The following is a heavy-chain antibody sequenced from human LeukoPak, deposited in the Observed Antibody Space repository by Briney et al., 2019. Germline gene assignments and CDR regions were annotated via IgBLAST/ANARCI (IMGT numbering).Heavy chain of an antibody. V-gene: IGHV1-69*13. D-gene: IGHD2-15*01. CDR3: ARGYGRLYCSGGSCYGPSVGNYYYYGMDV. CDR2: IIPIFGTA. Sequence: SVKVSCKASGGTFSSYAISWVRQAPGQGLECLGGIIPIFGTANYAQKFQGRVTITADESTSTDYMELSSLRSEDTAVYYCARGYGRLYCSGGSCYGPSVGNYYYYGMDVWGQGTTVTVSS. J-gene: IGHJ6*02. CDR1: GGTFSSYA.